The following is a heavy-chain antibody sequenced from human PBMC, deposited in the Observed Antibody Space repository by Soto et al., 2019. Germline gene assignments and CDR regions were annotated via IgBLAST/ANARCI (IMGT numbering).Heavy chain of an antibody. V-gene: IGHV1-18*01. CDR2: ISAYNGNT. D-gene: IGHD6-13*01. CDR1: GYTFTSYG. Sequence: GASVKVSCKASGYTFTSYGISWVRQAPGQGLEWMGWISAYNGNTNYAQKLQGRVTMTTDTSTSTAYMELRSLRSDDTAVYYCAREPYSSSWYRPYYYGMDVWGQGTTVTVS. J-gene: IGHJ6*02. CDR3: AREPYSSSWYRPYYYGMDV.